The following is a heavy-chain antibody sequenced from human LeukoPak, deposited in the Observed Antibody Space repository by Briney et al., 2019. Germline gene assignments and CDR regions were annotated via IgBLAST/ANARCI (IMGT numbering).Heavy chain of an antibody. CDR2: ISYDGSNK. Sequence: PGRSLRLSCAASGFTFSSYAMHWVRQAPGKGLEWVAVISYDGSNKYYADSVKGRFTISRDNSKNTLYLQMNSLRAEDTAVYYCARSTLTSRAFDYWGQGTLVTVSS. V-gene: IGHV3-30-3*01. CDR1: GFTFSSYA. CDR3: ARSTLTSRAFDY. J-gene: IGHJ4*02. D-gene: IGHD2-15*01.